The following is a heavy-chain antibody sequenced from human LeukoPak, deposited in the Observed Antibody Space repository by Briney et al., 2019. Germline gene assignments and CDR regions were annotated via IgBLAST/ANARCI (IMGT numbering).Heavy chain of an antibody. J-gene: IGHJ4*02. CDR2: ISYDGSNK. CDR1: GFTFSSYA. Sequence: GGSLGLSCAASGFTFSSYAMHWVRQAPGKGLEWVAVISYDGSNKYYADSVKGRFTISRDNSKNTLYLQMNSLRAEDTAVYYCARDNWNYLDYWGQGTLVTVSS. CDR3: ARDNWNYLDY. D-gene: IGHD1-20*01. V-gene: IGHV3-30-3*01.